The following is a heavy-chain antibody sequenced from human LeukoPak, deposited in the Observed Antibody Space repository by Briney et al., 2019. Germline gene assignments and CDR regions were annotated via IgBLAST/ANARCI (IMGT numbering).Heavy chain of an antibody. CDR2: IYYSRST. CDR3: ARTTLDGDYVFDY. J-gene: IGHJ4*02. CDR1: GGSISSYY. Sequence: KPSETLSLTCTVSGGSISSYYWSWIRQPPGKGLEWIGYIYYSRSTNYNPSLKSRVTISVDTSKNQFSLKLSSVAAADTAVYYCARTTLDGDYVFDYWGQGTLVTVSS. V-gene: IGHV4-59*01. D-gene: IGHD4-17*01.